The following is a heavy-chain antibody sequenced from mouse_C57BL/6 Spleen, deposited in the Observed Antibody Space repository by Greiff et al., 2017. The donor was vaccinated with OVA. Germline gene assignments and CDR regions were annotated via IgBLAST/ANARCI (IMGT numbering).Heavy chain of an antibody. CDR2: IYPGDGDT. CDR1: GYAFSSSW. V-gene: IGHV1-82*01. Sequence: VQVVESGPELVKPGASVKISCKASGYAFSSSWMNWVKQRPGKGLEWIGRIYPGDGDTNYNGKFKGKATLTADKSSSTAYMQLSNLTSEDSAVYFCARDYSNSFDYWGQGTTLTVSS. J-gene: IGHJ2*01. CDR3: ARDYSNSFDY. D-gene: IGHD2-5*01.